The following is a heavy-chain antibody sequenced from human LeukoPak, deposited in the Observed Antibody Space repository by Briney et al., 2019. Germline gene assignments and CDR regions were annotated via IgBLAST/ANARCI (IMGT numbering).Heavy chain of an antibody. CDR2: ISAYNGNT. CDR1: GYTFTSYG. Sequence: ASVKVSCKASGYTFTSYGISWVRQAPGQGLEWMGWISAYNGNTNYAQKLQGRVTMTTDTSTSTAYMELRSLRSDDTAVYYCAREGPYYDILTGYLPNPYYYYYYGMDVWGQGTTVTVSS. J-gene: IGHJ6*02. CDR3: AREGPYYDILTGYLPNPYYYYYYGMDV. V-gene: IGHV1-18*01. D-gene: IGHD3-9*01.